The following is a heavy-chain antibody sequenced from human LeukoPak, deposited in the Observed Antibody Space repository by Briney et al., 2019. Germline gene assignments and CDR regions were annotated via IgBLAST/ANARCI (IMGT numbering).Heavy chain of an antibody. V-gene: IGHV4-34*01. CDR1: GGSFSGYY. J-gene: IGHJ4*02. Sequence: SETLSLTCAVYGGSFSGYYWSWIRQPPGKGLDWIGEINHSGSTNYNPSLKSRVTISVDTSKNQFSLKLSSVTAADTAVYYCARGRLADYWGQGTLVTVSS. D-gene: IGHD6-19*01. CDR2: INHSGST. CDR3: ARGRLADY.